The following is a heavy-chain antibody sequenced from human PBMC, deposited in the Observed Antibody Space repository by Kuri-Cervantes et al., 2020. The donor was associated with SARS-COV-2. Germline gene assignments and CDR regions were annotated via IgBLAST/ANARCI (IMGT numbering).Heavy chain of an antibody. Sequence: SETLSLTCTVSGGSISSHYWSWIRQSPGKGLEWIGYIYYSGSTNYNPSLKSRVTISVDTSKNQFSLKLSSVTAADTAVYYCAREGLGYCSGGSCYSDEQDAFDIWGQGTMVTVSS. J-gene: IGHJ3*02. CDR3: AREGLGYCSGGSCYSDEQDAFDI. D-gene: IGHD2-15*01. CDR2: IYYSGST. CDR1: GGSISSHY. V-gene: IGHV4-59*11.